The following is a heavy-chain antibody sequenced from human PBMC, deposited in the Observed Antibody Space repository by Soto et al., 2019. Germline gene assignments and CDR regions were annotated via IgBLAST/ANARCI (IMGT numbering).Heavy chain of an antibody. CDR3: ARDHQQSRDFDY. J-gene: IGHJ4*02. CDR2: IWYDGSNK. D-gene: IGHD2-2*01. V-gene: IGHV3-30*19. CDR1: GFTFSSYG. Sequence: PGGSLRLSCAASGFTFSSYGMHWVRQAPGKGLEWVAVIWYDGSNKYYADSVKGRFTISRDNSKNTLYLQMNSLRAEDTAVYYCARDHQQSRDFDYWGQGTLVTVSS.